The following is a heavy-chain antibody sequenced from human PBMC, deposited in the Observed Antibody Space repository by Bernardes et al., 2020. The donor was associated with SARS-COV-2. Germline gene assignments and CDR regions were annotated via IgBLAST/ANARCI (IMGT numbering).Heavy chain of an antibody. CDR3: ARGDFGGYANWYFDL. J-gene: IGHJ2*01. CDR1: GFTFSSYD. Sequence: GGSLRLSCAASGFTFSSYDMHWVRQATGKGLEWVSAIGTAGDTYYPGSVKGRFTISRENAKNSLYLQMNSLRAGDTAVYYCARGDFGGYANWYFDLWGRGTLVTVSS. CDR2: IGTAGDT. D-gene: IGHD5-12*01. V-gene: IGHV3-13*01.